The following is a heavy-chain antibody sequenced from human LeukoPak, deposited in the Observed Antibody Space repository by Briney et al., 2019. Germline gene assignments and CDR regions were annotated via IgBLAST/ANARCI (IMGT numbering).Heavy chain of an antibody. Sequence: GESLKISCEVSGYSFTSSCIAWVRQMPGKGLEWMGIIYPGDSDTRYSPSFQGQVTISADKSLSTAYLHWSSLKASDTAIFFCAGSIAAPPTVMDVWGKGTTVTVSS. CDR1: GYSFTSSC. D-gene: IGHD6-6*01. CDR2: IYPGDSDT. J-gene: IGHJ6*03. V-gene: IGHV5-51*01. CDR3: AGSIAAPPTVMDV.